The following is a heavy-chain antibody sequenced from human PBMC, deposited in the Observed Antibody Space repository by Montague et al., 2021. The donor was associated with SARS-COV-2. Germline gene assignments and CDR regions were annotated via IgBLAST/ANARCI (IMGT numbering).Heavy chain of an antibody. Sequence: TLSLTCTVSGYSIDSGGYFWSWIRQHPGKGLEWIGFIYYSGSADYNPSLESRVSIPVDRSKNQFSLKLSSVTAAATAEYYCSRIFCRGDCDGSGVFDIWGQGTMVTVSS. V-gene: IGHV4-31*03. J-gene: IGHJ3*02. CDR2: IYYSGSA. CDR1: GYSIDSGGYF. CDR3: SRIFCRGDCDGSGVFDI. D-gene: IGHD2-21*02.